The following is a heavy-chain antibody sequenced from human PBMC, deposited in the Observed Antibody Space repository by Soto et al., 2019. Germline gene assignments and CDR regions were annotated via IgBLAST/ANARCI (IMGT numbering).Heavy chain of an antibody. CDR3: AKDPLNYYDSNWFDP. CDR1: GFTFSSYA. Sequence: TGGSLRLSCAASGFTFSSYAMSWVRQAPGKGLEWVSAISGSGGSTYYADSVKGRFTISRDNSKNTLYLQMNSLRAEDTAVYYCAKDPLNYYDSNWFDPWGQGTLVTVSS. CDR2: ISGSGGST. V-gene: IGHV3-23*01. J-gene: IGHJ5*02. D-gene: IGHD3-22*01.